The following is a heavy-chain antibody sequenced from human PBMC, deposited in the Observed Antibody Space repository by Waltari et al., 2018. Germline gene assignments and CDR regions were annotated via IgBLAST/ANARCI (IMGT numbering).Heavy chain of an antibody. V-gene: IGHV4-38-2*01. D-gene: IGHD5-12*01. Sequence: QVQLQESGPGLVQPSATLSLPCAVSDYSISSGYSCCWIWQPPWKGLEWIGSIYHSGSTYYNPSLKSRVTISVDTSKNQFSLKLSSVTAADTAVYYCARHPVDIVATFRNWFDPWGQGTLVTVSS. CDR2: IYHSGST. J-gene: IGHJ5*02. CDR3: ARHPVDIVATFRNWFDP. CDR1: DYSISSGYS.